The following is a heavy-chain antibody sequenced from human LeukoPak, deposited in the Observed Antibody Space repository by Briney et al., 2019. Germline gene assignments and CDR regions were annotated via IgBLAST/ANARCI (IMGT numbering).Heavy chain of an antibody. V-gene: IGHV4-59*01. CDR1: GGSINNYY. Sequence: SETLSLTCTVSGGSINNYYWSRIRQPPGKGLEWIGYIYYRGSTNYNPSLKSRVTFSVDTSKNQFSLKLNSVTAADTAVYYCARGGDYGDLRYFDYWGQGTLVTVSS. D-gene: IGHD4-17*01. CDR3: ARGGDYGDLRYFDY. CDR2: IYYRGST. J-gene: IGHJ4*02.